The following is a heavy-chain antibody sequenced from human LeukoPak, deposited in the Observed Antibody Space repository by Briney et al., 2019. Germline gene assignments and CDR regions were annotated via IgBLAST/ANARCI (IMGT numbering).Heavy chain of an antibody. V-gene: IGHV4-4*07. D-gene: IGHD3-10*01. J-gene: IGHJ5*02. CDR2: IYSSGST. Sequence: SETLSLTCTVSGGSISNYWSWIRQPAGKGLEWIGRIYSSGSTDYNPSLKSRVTMSVDTSKNKFPLKLSSVTAADTAVYYCARDSGTTGEVKFDPWGQGTLVTVSS. CDR3: ARDSGTTGEVKFDP. CDR1: GGSISNY.